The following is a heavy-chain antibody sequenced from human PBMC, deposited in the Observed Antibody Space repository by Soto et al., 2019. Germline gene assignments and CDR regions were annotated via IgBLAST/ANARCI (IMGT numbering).Heavy chain of an antibody. J-gene: IGHJ6*02. CDR2: INPSGGST. CDR1: GYTFTSYY. CDR3: ARDLIAAAGDYYYYYYGMDV. Sequence: ASVKVSCKASGYTFTSYYMHWVRQAPGQGLEWMGIINPSGGSTSYAQKFQGRVTMTRDTSTSTVYMELSSPRSEDTAVYYCARDLIAAAGDYYYYYYGMDVWGQGTTVTVSS. V-gene: IGHV1-46*01. D-gene: IGHD6-13*01.